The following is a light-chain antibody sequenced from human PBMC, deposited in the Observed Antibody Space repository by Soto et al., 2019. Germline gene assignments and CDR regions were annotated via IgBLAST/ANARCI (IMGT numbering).Light chain of an antibody. CDR1: QSVSSNF. CDR2: CAS. CDR3: QQHVNSPVT. V-gene: IGKV3-20*01. J-gene: IGKJ1*01. Sequence: EIVLTQSPGTLSLSPGERATLSCRASQSVSSNFLAWYQQKPGQAPRLVIYCASSRATGNPDRFHGSGSGTDFTRTISRLEPEDFAEYHCQQHVNSPVTFGQETKVEIK.